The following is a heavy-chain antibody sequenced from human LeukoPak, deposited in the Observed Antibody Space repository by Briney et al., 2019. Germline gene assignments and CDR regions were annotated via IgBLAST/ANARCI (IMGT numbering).Heavy chain of an antibody. CDR3: ARHLLGYIDGPAPYYFEY. CDR1: GFTFSTYA. Sequence: GGSLRLSCAASGFTFSTYAMHWVRQAPGKGLEYVSAISSNGGSTYYANSVKGRFAISRDNSKNTLYLQMGSLRAEDMAVYYCARHLLGYIDGPAPYYFEYWGQGVLVAVSS. CDR2: ISSNGGST. J-gene: IGHJ4*02. V-gene: IGHV3-64*01. D-gene: IGHD5-18*01.